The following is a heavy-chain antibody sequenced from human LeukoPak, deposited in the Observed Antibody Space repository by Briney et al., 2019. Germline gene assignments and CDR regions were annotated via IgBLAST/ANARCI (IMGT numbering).Heavy chain of an antibody. CDR2: ISGSGGST. CDR3: AKGSSNSEVSTDY. Sequence: PGGSLRLSCAASGFTFSSYAMSWVRQAPGKGLEWVSAISGSGGSTYYADSVKGRFTISRDNSKNTLYLQMSSLRAEDTAVYYCAKGSSNSEVSTDYWGQGTLVTVSS. J-gene: IGHJ4*02. V-gene: IGHV3-23*01. D-gene: IGHD4-11*01. CDR1: GFTFSSYA.